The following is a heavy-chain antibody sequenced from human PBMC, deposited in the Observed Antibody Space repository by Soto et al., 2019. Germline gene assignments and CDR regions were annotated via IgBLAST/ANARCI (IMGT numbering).Heavy chain of an antibody. CDR1: GGSISNFY. J-gene: IGHJ4*02. Sequence: PSETLSLTCTVSGGSISNFYWSWSRQPPGKGLEWIGYIYYSGTTSYNPSLNSRVTISVDTSKNQFSLKLNSVTAADTAVYYCARESYYGSGATVVGYWGLGTLVSVSS. CDR2: IYYSGTT. V-gene: IGHV4-59*01. CDR3: ARESYYGSGATVVGY. D-gene: IGHD3-10*01.